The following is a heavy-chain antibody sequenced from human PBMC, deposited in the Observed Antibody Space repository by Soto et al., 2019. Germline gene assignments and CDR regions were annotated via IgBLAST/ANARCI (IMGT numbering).Heavy chain of an antibody. D-gene: IGHD3-22*01. CDR3: AGDKVDYYYSSGYWYFDL. CDR1: GLTFSDYY. Sequence: QVQLVESGGGWVKPGGSLRLSCAASGLTFSDYYMSCIRQAPGKGLGWASYISSSGSTIYYADSVKGRFTISRDIAKNSVDTQMNCLRDQDTAVYYCAGDKVDYYYSSGYWYFDLLVRGTLVSACS. J-gene: IGHJ2*01. V-gene: IGHV3-11*01. CDR2: ISSSGSTI.